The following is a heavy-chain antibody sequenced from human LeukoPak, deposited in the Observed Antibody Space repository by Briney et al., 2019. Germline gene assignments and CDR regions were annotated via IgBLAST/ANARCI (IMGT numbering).Heavy chain of an antibody. Sequence: PGGSLRLSCAVSGFTFTSYWMSWVRQAPGKGLEWVSAISGSGGSTYYVDSVKGRFTISRDNSKNTLYLQMNSLRAEDTAVYYCAKIAGGANAYAFDIWGQGTMVTVSS. CDR2: ISGSGGST. V-gene: IGHV3-23*01. D-gene: IGHD4-23*01. CDR1: GFTFTSYW. CDR3: AKIAGGANAYAFDI. J-gene: IGHJ3*02.